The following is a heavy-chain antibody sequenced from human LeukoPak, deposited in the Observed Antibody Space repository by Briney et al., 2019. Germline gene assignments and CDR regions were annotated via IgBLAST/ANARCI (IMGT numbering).Heavy chain of an antibody. D-gene: IGHD4-17*01. Sequence: SETLSLTCTVSGGSISSYYWSWIRQPPGKGLEWIGYIYYSGSTNYNPSLKSRVTISVDTSKNQFSLKLSSVTAADTAVYYCARVFTVTTEDRAEYFQHWGQGTLVTVSS. CDR1: GGSISSYY. V-gene: IGHV4-59*01. CDR2: IYYSGST. J-gene: IGHJ1*01. CDR3: ARVFTVTTEDRAEYFQH.